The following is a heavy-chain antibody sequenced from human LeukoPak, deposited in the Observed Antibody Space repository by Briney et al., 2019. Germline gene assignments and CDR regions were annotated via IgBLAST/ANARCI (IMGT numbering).Heavy chain of an antibody. D-gene: IGHD5-12*01. CDR1: GGSISSGDYY. V-gene: IGHV4-30-4*01. Sequence: SETLSLTCTVSGGSISSGDYYWSWIRQPPGKGLEWIGYIYYGGSTCYNPSPKSRVTISVDTSKNQFSLKLSSVTAADTAVYYCARVINVDIVATIFDYWGQGTLVTVSS. J-gene: IGHJ4*02. CDR2: IYYGGST. CDR3: ARVINVDIVATIFDY.